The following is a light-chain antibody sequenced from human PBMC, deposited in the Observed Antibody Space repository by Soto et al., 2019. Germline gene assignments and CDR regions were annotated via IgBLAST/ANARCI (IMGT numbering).Light chain of an antibody. V-gene: IGLV2-11*01. J-gene: IGLJ2*01. CDR1: SSDVGTYNL. Sequence: QSALTQPRSVSGSPGQSVTISCTGTSSDVGTYNLVSWYQQHPGKAPKLMIYDVNKRPSGVPDRFSGSKSGNTASLTISGLQAEDEADYYCCSYAATYTPFGGGTKRTVL. CDR3: CSYAATYTP. CDR2: DVN.